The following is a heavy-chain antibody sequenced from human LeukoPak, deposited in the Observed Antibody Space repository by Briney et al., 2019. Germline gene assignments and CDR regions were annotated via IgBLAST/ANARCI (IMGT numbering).Heavy chain of an antibody. D-gene: IGHD3-22*01. CDR2: IYDSGST. V-gene: IGHV4-39*07. CDR1: GGSIRSSYYY. Sequence: SETLSLTCTVSGGSIRSSYYYWGWIRQPPGKGLEWIGSIYDSGSTYYNPSLKSRVTISVDTSKNQFSLKLSSVTAADTAVYYCARGPAYYYDSSGYQPFDYWGQGTLVTVSS. CDR3: ARGPAYYYDSSGYQPFDY. J-gene: IGHJ4*02.